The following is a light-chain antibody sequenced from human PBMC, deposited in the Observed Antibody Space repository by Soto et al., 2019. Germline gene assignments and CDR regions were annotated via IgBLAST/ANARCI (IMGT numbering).Light chain of an antibody. CDR2: GAL. CDR3: QQYGGSPIN. CDR1: QRVSRR. Sequence: ELVLPQSHGTLSLSPGGRSTLSGRARQRVSRRLAWYQQRHGQSNRLLISGALMRASGVPVRFIGSGSGTEFTLNINRLEHEEFEVYYCQQYGGSPINFGLGTRFEN. V-gene: IGKV3-20*01. J-gene: IGKJ5*01.